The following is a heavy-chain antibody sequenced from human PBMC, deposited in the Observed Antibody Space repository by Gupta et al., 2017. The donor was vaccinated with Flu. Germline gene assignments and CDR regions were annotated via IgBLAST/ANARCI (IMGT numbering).Heavy chain of an antibody. V-gene: IGHV3-30*03. Sequence: QVQLVESGGGVVQPGRSLRLSCPASGFTFSSYGMHWVPQAPGKGLECAAVISYDGSNKYYADSVKGRFTISRDNSKDTLYLQMNSLRAEDTAIYYCARDRTNYDSSVAYWGQGTLVTVSS. CDR1: GFTFSSYG. CDR2: ISYDGSNK. D-gene: IGHD3-22*01. CDR3: ARDRTNYDSSVAY. J-gene: IGHJ4*02.